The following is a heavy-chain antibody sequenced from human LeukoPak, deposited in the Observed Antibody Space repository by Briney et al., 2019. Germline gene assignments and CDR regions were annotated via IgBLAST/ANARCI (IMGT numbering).Heavy chain of an antibody. D-gene: IGHD1-1*01. CDR3: AREGLERLRFAWFDP. V-gene: IGHV4-39*06. CDR1: GGSISSSSYY. Sequence: SETLSLTCTVSGGSISSSSYYWGWIRQPPGKGLEWIGSIYYSGSTYYNPSLKSRVTISVDTSKNQFPLKLSSVTAADTAVYYCAREGLERLRFAWFDPWGQGTLVTVSS. J-gene: IGHJ5*02. CDR2: IYYSGST.